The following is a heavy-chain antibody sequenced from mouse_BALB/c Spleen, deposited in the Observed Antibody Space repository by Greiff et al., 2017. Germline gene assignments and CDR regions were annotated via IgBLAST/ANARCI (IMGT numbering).Heavy chain of an antibody. Sequence: VQLQQSGPGLVKPSQSLSLTCTVTGYSITSDYAWNWIRQFPGNKLEWMGYISYSGSTNYNPSLKSRISITRDTSKNQFFLQLNSVTTEDTATYYCARGAYYGNPWFAYWGQGTLVTVSA. J-gene: IGHJ3*01. V-gene: IGHV3-2*02. CDR1: GYSITSDYA. CDR3: ARGAYYGNPWFAY. D-gene: IGHD2-10*01. CDR2: ISYSGST.